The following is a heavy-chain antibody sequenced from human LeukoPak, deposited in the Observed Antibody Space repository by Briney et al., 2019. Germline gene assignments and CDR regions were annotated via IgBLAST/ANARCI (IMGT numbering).Heavy chain of an antibody. D-gene: IGHD2-15*01. J-gene: IGHJ5*02. CDR3: AKFRKYCSGGSCWGRTASGNWFDP. V-gene: IGHV3-23*01. CDR1: GFTFSSYA. Sequence: GGSLRLSCAASGFTFSSYAMSWVRQAPGKGLEWVSAISGSGGSTYYADSVKGRFTISRDNSKNTLYLQMNSQRAEDTAVYYCAKFRKYCSGGSCWGRTASGNWFDPWGQGTLVTVSS. CDR2: ISGSGGST.